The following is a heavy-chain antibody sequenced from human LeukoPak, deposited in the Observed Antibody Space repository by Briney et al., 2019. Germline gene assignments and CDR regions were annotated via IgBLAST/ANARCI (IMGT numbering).Heavy chain of an antibody. D-gene: IGHD3-3*01. J-gene: IGHJ4*02. CDR2: ISSSSSTI. Sequence: GGSLRLSCAASGFTFSSYSMNWVRQAPGKGLEWVSYISSSSSTIYYADSVKGRFSISRDNSKNTLYLQMNSLRADDTAVYYCAKDLWKADYWGQGTLVTVSS. CDR1: GFTFSSYS. CDR3: AKDLWKADY. V-gene: IGHV3-48*01.